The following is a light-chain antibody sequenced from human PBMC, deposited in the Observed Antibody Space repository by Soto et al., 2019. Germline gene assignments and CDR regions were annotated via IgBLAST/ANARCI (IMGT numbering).Light chain of an antibody. CDR2: GAS. Sequence: EIVLSQSPGTLSLSPGEGATLSCRASQSVSSNFLAWYQRKPGQAPRLLMYGASSRATGIPDRFSGSGSGTDCTLTSSRLEPEDVAVYYCQQYGISPLTFGGGTKVEIK. J-gene: IGKJ4*01. CDR1: QSVSSNF. V-gene: IGKV3-20*01. CDR3: QQYGISPLT.